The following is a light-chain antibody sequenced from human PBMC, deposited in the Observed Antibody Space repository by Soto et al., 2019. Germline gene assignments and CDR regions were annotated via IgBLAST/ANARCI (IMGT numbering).Light chain of an antibody. J-gene: IGLJ1*01. CDR3: NSYTRSSLDV. CDR1: SSDVGGYDY. CDR2: EVS. Sequence: QSVLTQPASVSGSPGQSITISCTGTSSDVGGYDYVSWYQHHPGKAPKLMIYEVSNRPSGVSARFSGSKSGNTSSLTISGLQAEDEADYYCNSYTRSSLDVFGTGTKVTVL. V-gene: IGLV2-14*01.